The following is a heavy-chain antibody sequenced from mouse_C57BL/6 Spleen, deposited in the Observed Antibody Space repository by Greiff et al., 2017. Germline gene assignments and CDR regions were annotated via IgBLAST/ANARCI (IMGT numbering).Heavy chain of an antibody. CDR1: GYTFTGYW. J-gene: IGHJ2*01. D-gene: IGHD1-1*01. CDR2: IYPNSGST. V-gene: IGHV1-64*01. Sequence: QVQLQQSGAELVKPGASVKLSCKASGYTFTGYWMHWVKQRPGQGLEWIGMIYPNSGSTNYNEKFKSKATLTVDKSSSTAYMHLSSLTSEDSAVXYCARCVITAVVATNNYFDYWGKGTTLTVSS. CDR3: ARCVITAVVATNNYFDY.